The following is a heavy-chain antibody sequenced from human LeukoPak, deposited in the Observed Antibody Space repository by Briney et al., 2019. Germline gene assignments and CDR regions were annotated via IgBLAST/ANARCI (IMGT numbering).Heavy chain of an antibody. CDR1: GYTFTSYG. J-gene: IGHJ4*02. CDR2: INPNSGGT. D-gene: IGHD1-26*01. CDR3: AREGVVGASDY. Sequence: ASVTVSCKASGYTFTSYGISWVRQAPGQGLEWMGWINPNSGGTNYAQKFQGRVTMTRDTSISTAYMELSRLRSDDTAVYYCAREGVVGASDYWGQGTLVTVSS. V-gene: IGHV1-2*02.